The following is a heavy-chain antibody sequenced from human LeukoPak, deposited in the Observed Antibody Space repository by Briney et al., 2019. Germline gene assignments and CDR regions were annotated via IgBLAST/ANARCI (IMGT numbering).Heavy chain of an antibody. V-gene: IGHV3-74*01. CDR1: GFTFSSYW. CDR3: ARDGARAYYFDY. CDR2: INSDGSST. Sequence: GGSLRLSCAASGFTFSSYWMHWVRQAPGKGLVWVSRINSDGSSTSYADSVKGRFTISRDNAKSTLYLQMNSLRAEDTAVYYCARDGARAYYFDYWGQGTLVTVSS. J-gene: IGHJ4*02.